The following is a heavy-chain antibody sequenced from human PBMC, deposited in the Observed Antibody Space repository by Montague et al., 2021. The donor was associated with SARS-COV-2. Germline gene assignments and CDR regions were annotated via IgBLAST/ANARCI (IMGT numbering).Heavy chain of an antibody. CDR3: ARTEYNCNDWFDP. CDR2: IFNSGIT. V-gene: IGHV4-59*13. J-gene: IGHJ5*02. Sequence: SETLSLTCSVSGGSISSYYWSWIWQCQGKGLERMGYIFNSGITDNNHTLKSRVTISVDMSKNKFSLQLNSVTAADSAVYYCARTEYNCNDWFDPWGQGTLVTVSS. CDR1: GGSISSYY. D-gene: IGHD1-20*01.